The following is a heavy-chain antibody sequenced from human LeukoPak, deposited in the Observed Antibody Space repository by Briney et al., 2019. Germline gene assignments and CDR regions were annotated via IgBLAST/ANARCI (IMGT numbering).Heavy chain of an antibody. CDR2: INHSGST. CDR3: ARGRGYNSFDY. CDR1: GGSFSGYY. D-gene: IGHD5-24*01. V-gene: IGHV4-34*01. Sequence: PLETLSLTCAVYGGSFSGYYWSWIRQPPGKGLEWIGEINHSGSTNYNPSLKSRVTISVDTSKNQFSLNLNSVTAADTAVYYCARGRGYNSFDYWGQGTLVTVSS. J-gene: IGHJ4*02.